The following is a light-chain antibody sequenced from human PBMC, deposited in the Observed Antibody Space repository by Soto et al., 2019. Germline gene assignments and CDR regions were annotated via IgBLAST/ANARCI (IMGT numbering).Light chain of an antibody. Sequence: QSVLTQPPSASASPGDSVKITCTRSSGNIGYNIVLHQQQPQKGPRYLLMLNNDGSHSKGDGIPDRSSASSSEAARYLTISSLESEDDAYYYCQTWGTGIQVFGGGTKLTVL. J-gene: IGLJ2*01. V-gene: IGLV4-69*01. CDR3: QTWGTGIQV. CDR1: SGNIGYN. CDR2: LNNDGSH.